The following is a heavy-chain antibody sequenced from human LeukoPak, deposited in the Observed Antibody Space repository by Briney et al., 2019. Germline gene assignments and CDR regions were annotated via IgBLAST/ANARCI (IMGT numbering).Heavy chain of an antibody. J-gene: IGHJ6*02. CDR2: VSASADST. Sequence: GGSLRLSCAASGFMFSKYAMSWVRQAPGKGLEWVSAVSASADSTYYADSVKGRFTISRVNSKNTLFLQMHSLRAEDTAVYYCARRPAIFMDGVYYYSMDVWGQGTTVTVSS. CDR1: GFMFSKYA. D-gene: IGHD2-2*01. V-gene: IGHV3-23*01. CDR3: ARRPAIFMDGVYYYSMDV.